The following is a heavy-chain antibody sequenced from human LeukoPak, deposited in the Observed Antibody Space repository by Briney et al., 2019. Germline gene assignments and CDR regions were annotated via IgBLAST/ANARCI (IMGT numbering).Heavy chain of an antibody. J-gene: IGHJ4*02. D-gene: IGHD3-3*01. CDR3: ARFWSGYLPDY. V-gene: IGHV1-18*01. CDR1: GYTFNTYD. Sequence: ASVRISCKASGYTFNTYDISWVREAPGQGLEWMGWITANNGNTNYAERLQDRVTMTTDTSTSTAYMELRSLRSDDTAVYCCARFWSGYLPDYWGQGTLVTVSS. CDR2: ITANNGNT.